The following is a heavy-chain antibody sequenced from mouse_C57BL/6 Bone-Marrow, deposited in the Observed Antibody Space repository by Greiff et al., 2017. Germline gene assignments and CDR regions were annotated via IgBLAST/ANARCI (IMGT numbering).Heavy chain of an antibody. CDR1: GYTFTDYY. V-gene: IGHV1-26*01. CDR3: ARATTVVADFDY. CDR2: INPNNGGT. Sequence: EVQLQQSGPELVKPGASVKISCKASGYTFTDYYMNWVKQSPGQSLEWIGDINPNNGGTSYNQKFKGKATLTVDKSSSTAYMELRSLTSEDSAVYYCARATTVVADFDYWGQGTTLTVSS. D-gene: IGHD1-1*01. J-gene: IGHJ2*01.